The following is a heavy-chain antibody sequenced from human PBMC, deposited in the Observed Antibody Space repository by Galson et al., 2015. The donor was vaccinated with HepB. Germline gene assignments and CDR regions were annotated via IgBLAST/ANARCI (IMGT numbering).Heavy chain of an antibody. CDR1: GGSFSGSY. CDR3: ARVLVEKGYSSSWYNLGSPVDY. Sequence: SETLSLTCAVYGGSFSGSYWSWIRQPPGKGLEWIGEINHSGSTNYNPSLKSRVTISVDTSKNQFSLKLSSVTAADTAVYYCARVLVEKGYSSSWYNLGSPVDYWGQGTLVTVSS. CDR2: INHSGST. V-gene: IGHV4-34*01. D-gene: IGHD6-13*01. J-gene: IGHJ4*02.